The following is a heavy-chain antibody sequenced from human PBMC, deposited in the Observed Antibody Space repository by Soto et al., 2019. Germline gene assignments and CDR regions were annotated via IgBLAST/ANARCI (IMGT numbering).Heavy chain of an antibody. CDR2: INPSGGHT. Sequence: SVKVSCKASGNTFSNYYIHWVRQAPGQGLEWMGTINPSGGHTTYAQKFLGRVTMTRDSSTSTLYMELTSLRFEDTAVYYCARGGHVVVVTAAFDYWGQGSLVTVAS. V-gene: IGHV1-46*03. CDR1: GNTFSNYY. CDR3: ARGGHVVVVTAAFDY. D-gene: IGHD2-21*02. J-gene: IGHJ4*02.